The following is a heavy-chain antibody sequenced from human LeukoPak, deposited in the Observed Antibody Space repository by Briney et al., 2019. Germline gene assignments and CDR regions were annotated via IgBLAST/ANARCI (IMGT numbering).Heavy chain of an antibody. D-gene: IGHD2-2*01. V-gene: IGHV3-23*01. J-gene: IGHJ6*03. CDR1: GFTFSSYA. Sequence: PGGSLRLSCAASGFTFSSYAMSWVRQAPGKGLEWVSAISGSGGGTYYADSVKGRFTISRDNSKNTLYLQMNSLRAEDTAVYYCAKDTVPAAMYYYYYMDVWGKGTTVTVSS. CDR3: AKDTVPAAMYYYYYMDV. CDR2: ISGSGGGT.